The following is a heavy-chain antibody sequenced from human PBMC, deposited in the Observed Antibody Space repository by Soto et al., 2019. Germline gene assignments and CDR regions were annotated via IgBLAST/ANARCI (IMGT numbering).Heavy chain of an antibody. CDR1: GYTFTSYG. CDR3: ARVWGYSYGYWFDP. J-gene: IGHJ5*02. V-gene: IGHV1-18*04. D-gene: IGHD5-18*01. Sequence: VNVSCKASGYTFTSYGISWVRQAPGQGLEWMGWISAYNGNTNYAQKLQGRVTMTTDTSTSTAYMELRSLRSDDTAVYYCARVWGYSYGYWFDPWGQGTLVTVSS. CDR2: ISAYNGNT.